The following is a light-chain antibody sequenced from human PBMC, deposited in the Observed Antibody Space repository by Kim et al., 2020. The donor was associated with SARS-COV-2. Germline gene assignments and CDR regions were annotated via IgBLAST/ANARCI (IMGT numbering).Light chain of an antibody. CDR1: DIGRKS. CDR2: FDK. CDR3: QVWDSSTDHVI. J-gene: IGLJ2*01. V-gene: IGLV3-21*01. Sequence: PGETATISCGGNDIGRKSVHWYQQRPGPAPALVIYFDKDRPSGIPERFSGSNSENSATLTISRVEVGDEADYYCQVWDSSTDHVIFGGGTQLTVL.